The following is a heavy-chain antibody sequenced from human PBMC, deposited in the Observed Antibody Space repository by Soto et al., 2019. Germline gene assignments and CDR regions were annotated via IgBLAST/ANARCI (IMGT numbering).Heavy chain of an antibody. J-gene: IGHJ4*02. CDR3: WKDGSSGVEFFDFWSGYYYYFDY. V-gene: IGHV3-23*01. Sequence: EVQLLESGGGLVQPGGSLRLSCAASGFTFSSYAMSWVRQAPGKGLEWVSAISGSGGSTYYADSVKGRFTISRDNSKNTVVLQMNSLRAEEQGVNFLWKDGSSGVEFFDFWSGYYYYFDYWGQGTLVTVSS. D-gene: IGHD3-3*01. CDR2: ISGSGGST. CDR1: GFTFSSYA.